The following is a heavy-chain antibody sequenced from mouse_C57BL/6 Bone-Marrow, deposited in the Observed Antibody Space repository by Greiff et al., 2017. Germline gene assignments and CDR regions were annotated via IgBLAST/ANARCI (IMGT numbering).Heavy chain of an antibody. CDR2: IDPENGDT. Sequence: VQLQQSGAELVRPGASVKLSCTASGFNIKDDYMHWVKQRPEQGLEWIGWIDPENGDTEYASKFQGKGTITSDTSSNTAYLQLSSLTSEDTAVYYCSSFDGNYFDFWGQGTPLTVAS. CDR3: SSFDGNYFDF. CDR1: GFNIKDDY. D-gene: IGHD2-3*01. V-gene: IGHV14-4*01. J-gene: IGHJ2*01.